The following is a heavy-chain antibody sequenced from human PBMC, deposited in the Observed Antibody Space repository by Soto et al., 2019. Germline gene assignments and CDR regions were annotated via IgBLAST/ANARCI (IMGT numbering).Heavy chain of an antibody. Sequence: QVQLVESGGGVVQPGRSLRLSCAASGFTFTNYGTHWVRQAPGKGLEWVAVIWYDGSNKYYADSVKGRFTISKDNSQNTLYLQMNNLRAEDTAMYYCTRDPYGGSRYYFDSCGQGTLVTVSS. V-gene: IGHV3-33*01. D-gene: IGHD1-26*01. J-gene: IGHJ4*02. CDR1: GFTFTNYG. CDR2: IWYDGSNK. CDR3: TRDPYGGSRYYFDS.